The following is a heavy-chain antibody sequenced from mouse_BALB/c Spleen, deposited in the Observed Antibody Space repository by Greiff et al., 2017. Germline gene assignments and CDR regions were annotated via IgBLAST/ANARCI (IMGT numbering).Heavy chain of an antibody. J-gene: IGHJ4*01. CDR2: ISSGSSTI. CDR1: GFTFSSFG. D-gene: IGHD1-1*01. V-gene: IGHV5-17*02. Sequence: EVQVVESGGGLVQPGGSRKLSCAASGFTFSSFGMHWVRQAPEKGLEWVAYISSGSSTIYYADTVKGRFTISRDNPKNTLFLQMTSLRSEDTAMYYCAVIYPYYAMDYWGQGTSVTVSS. CDR3: AVIYPYYAMDY.